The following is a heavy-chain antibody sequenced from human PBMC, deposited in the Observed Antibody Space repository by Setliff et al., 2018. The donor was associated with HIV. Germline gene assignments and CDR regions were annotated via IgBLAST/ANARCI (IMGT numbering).Heavy chain of an antibody. CDR3: AKGYYYYYMDV. V-gene: IGHV3-7*03. CDR1: GFVFSDFW. Sequence: GGSLRLSCAASGFVFSDFWMSWARQAPGKGLEWVANINEGGNEKYYVGSVKGRFTISRDNAKNSLYLQMNSLRADDTAVYYCAKGYYYYYMDVWGKGTTVTVSS. J-gene: IGHJ6*03. CDR2: INEGGNEK.